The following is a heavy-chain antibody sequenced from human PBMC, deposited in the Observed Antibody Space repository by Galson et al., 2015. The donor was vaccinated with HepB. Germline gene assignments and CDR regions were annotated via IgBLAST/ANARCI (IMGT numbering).Heavy chain of an antibody. V-gene: IGHV1-24*01. CDR1: GYTLTELS. CDR3: ATVSPLWLYFDY. CDR2: FDPEDGET. Sequence: SVKVSCKVSGYTLTELSMHWVRQAPGKGLEWMGGFDPEDGETIYAQKFQGRVTMTEDTSTDTAYMELSSLRSEDTAVYYCATVSPLWLYFDYWGQGTLVTVSS. J-gene: IGHJ4*02. D-gene: IGHD5-18*01.